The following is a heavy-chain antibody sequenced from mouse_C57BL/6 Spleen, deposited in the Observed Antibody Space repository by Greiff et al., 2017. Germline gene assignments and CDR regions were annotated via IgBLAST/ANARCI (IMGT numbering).Heavy chain of an antibody. J-gene: IGHJ4*01. Sequence: QVQLKQPGAELVKPGASVKLSCKASGYTFTSYWMHWVKQRPGRGLEWIGRIDPNSGGTKYNEKFKSKATLTVDQPSSPAYMQLSSLTSEDSAVYYCARRRGSNPGYAMDYWGQGTSVTVSS. CDR1: GYTFTSYW. V-gene: IGHV1-72*01. D-gene: IGHD1-1*01. CDR3: ARRRGSNPGYAMDY. CDR2: IDPNSGGT.